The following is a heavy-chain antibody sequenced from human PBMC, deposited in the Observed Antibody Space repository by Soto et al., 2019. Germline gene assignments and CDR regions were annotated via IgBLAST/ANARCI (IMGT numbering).Heavy chain of an antibody. CDR3: ARGDGYNYLGGMDV. V-gene: IGHV3-33*01. J-gene: IGHJ6*02. CDR2: IWYDGSNK. D-gene: IGHD5-12*01. CDR1: GFTFSSYG. Sequence: GGSLRLSCAASGFTFSSYGMHWVRQAPGKGLEWVAVIWYDGSNKYYADSVKGRFTISRDNSKNTLYLQMNSLRAEDTAVYYCARGDGYNYLGGMDVWGQGTTVTVSS.